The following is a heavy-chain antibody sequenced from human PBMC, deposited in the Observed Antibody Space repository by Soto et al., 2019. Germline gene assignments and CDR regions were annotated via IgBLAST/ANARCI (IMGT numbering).Heavy chain of an antibody. CDR3: ARGRSSVPDRRGIGYYGLDV. CDR2: INDSGIT. D-gene: IGHD3-3*01. J-gene: IGHJ6*02. CDR1: GGSFSGYY. Sequence: QVQLQQWGAEVLKPSETLSLTCVVNGGSFSGYYWSWIRQPPGKGLEWIGEINDSGITDSNPSLGSRVTISVDMSKNQFSLRLNSVTAADTVVYHCARGRSSVPDRRGIGYYGLDVWGQGTTVTVSS. V-gene: IGHV4-34*01.